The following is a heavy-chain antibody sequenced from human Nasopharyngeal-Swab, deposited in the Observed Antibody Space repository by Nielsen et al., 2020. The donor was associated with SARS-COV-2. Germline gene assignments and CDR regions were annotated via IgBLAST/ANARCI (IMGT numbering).Heavy chain of an antibody. J-gene: IGHJ4*02. CDR2: IYPGGST. Sequence: GESLKISCAASGLSVSSNYMSWVRQAPGKGLEWVSIIYPGGSTYYADSVKGRFTISRDSSWHTLYLQMNSLTAEDTAVYYCARVLDGYNGFDYWGQGTLVTVSS. CDR3: ARVLDGYNGFDY. CDR1: GLSVSSNY. V-gene: IGHV3-53*01. D-gene: IGHD5-24*01.